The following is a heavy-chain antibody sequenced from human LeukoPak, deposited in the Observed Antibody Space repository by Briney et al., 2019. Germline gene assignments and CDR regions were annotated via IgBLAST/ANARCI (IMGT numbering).Heavy chain of an antibody. CDR3: ARNSSGWYGYFDL. CDR2: INIYKGNT. D-gene: IGHD6-25*01. Sequence: GASVKVSCKASGYIFTGHGLSWVRQAPGQGLEWMGWINIYKGNTNYAQKFQGRVTMTTDTSTSTAYMELRSLGSDDTAVYYCARNSSGWYGYFDLWGRGTLVTVSS. J-gene: IGHJ2*01. CDR1: GYIFTGHG. V-gene: IGHV1-18*01.